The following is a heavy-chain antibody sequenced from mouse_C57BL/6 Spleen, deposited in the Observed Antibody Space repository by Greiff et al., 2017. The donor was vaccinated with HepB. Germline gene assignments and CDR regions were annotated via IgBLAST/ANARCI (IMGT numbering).Heavy chain of an antibody. CDR2: ISYSGST. D-gene: IGHD2-3*01. V-gene: IGHV3-1*01. J-gene: IGHJ3*01. CDR3: ARYDGYYGFAY. Sequence: EVQLVESGPGMVKPSQSLSLTCTVTGYSITSGYDWHWIRHFPGNKLEWMGYISYSGSTNYNPSLKSRISITHDTSKNHFFLKLNSVTTEDTATYYCARYDGYYGFAYWGQGTLVTVSA. CDR1: GYSITSGYD.